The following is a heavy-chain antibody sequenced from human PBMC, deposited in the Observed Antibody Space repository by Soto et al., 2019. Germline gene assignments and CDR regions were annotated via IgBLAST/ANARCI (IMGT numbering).Heavy chain of an antibody. CDR2: VYHSGTT. D-gene: IGHD5-12*01. CDR3: AVPGRGDFDY. J-gene: IGHJ4*02. Sequence: SETLSLTCAVSGASIGTNNWWSWVRQPPGKGLEWIGEVYHSGTTNCNPSLKSRVTISIDKSKNQFSLTLTSMAAADTALYYCAVPGRGDFDYWSQGTLVTVSS. CDR1: GASIGTNNW. V-gene: IGHV4-4*02.